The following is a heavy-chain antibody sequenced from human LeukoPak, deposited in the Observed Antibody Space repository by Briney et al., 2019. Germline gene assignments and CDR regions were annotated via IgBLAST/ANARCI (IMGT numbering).Heavy chain of an antibody. Sequence: QAGGSLRLSCAASGFTFSSYAMSWVRQAPGKGLEWVSAISGSGGSTYYADSVKGRFTISRDDSKNTLYLQMNSLRAEDTAVYYCAVEYVLTGSYIDYWGQGTLVTVSS. CDR1: GFTFSSYA. D-gene: IGHD3-9*01. CDR2: ISGSGGST. CDR3: AVEYVLTGSYIDY. J-gene: IGHJ4*02. V-gene: IGHV3-23*01.